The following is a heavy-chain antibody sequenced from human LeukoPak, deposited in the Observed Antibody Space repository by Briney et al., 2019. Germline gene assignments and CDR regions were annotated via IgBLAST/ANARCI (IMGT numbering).Heavy chain of an antibody. CDR3: ARGRLRFKWDDAFDI. CDR1: GGTFSSYA. Sequence: SVKVSCKASGGTFSSYAISWVRQAPGQGLEWMGGIIPIFGAANYAQKFQGRVTITADESTSTAYMELSSLRSEDTAVYYCARGRLRFKWDDAFDIWGQGTMVTVSS. D-gene: IGHD3-3*01. CDR2: IIPIFGAA. J-gene: IGHJ3*02. V-gene: IGHV1-69*13.